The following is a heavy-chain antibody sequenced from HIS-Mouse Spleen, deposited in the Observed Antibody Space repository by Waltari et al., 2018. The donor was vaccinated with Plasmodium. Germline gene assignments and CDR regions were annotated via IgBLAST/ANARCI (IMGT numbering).Heavy chain of an antibody. CDR3: AREFGTGNWYFDL. D-gene: IGHD7-27*01. Sequence: EVQLVESGGGLVQPGGSLRLSCAASGFTFSSYWMSWVRQAPGKGLELVANIKQDGSEKYYVDSVKGRFTISRDNAKNSLYLQMNSLRAEDTAVYYCAREFGTGNWYFDLWGRGTLVTVSS. J-gene: IGHJ2*01. V-gene: IGHV3-7*01. CDR1: GFTFSSYW. CDR2: IKQDGSEK.